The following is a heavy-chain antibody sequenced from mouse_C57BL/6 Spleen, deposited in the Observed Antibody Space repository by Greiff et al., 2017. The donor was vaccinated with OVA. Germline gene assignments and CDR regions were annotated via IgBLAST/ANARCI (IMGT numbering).Heavy chain of an antibody. CDR1: GYTFTSYG. CDR2: IYPRSGNT. CDR3: GRSDGYPYYFDY. V-gene: IGHV1-81*01. Sequence: VKLMESGAELARPGASVKLSCKASGYTFTSYGISWVKQRTGQGLEWIGEIYPRSGNTYYNEKFKGKATLTADKSSSTAYMELRSLTSEDSAVYFCGRSDGYPYYFDYWGQGTTLTVSS. J-gene: IGHJ2*01. D-gene: IGHD2-3*01.